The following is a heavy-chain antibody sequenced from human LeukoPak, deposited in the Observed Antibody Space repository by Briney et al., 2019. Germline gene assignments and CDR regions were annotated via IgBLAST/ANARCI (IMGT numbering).Heavy chain of an antibody. CDR2: ISSSGSTI. J-gene: IGHJ6*03. Sequence: GGSLRLSCAASGFTFSDYYMSWIRQAPGKGLEWVSYISSSGSTIYYADSVKGRFTISRDNAKNSLYLQMNSLGAEDTAVYYCARESRYCSSTSCYMWYYMDVWGKGTTVTVSS. V-gene: IGHV3-11*01. CDR1: GFTFSDYY. D-gene: IGHD2-2*02. CDR3: ARESRYCSSTSCYMWYYMDV.